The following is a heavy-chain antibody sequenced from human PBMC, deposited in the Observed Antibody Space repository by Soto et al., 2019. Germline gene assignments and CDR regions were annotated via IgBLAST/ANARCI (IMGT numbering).Heavy chain of an antibody. D-gene: IGHD2-2*01. V-gene: IGHV1-3*01. CDR1: GYTFTSYA. Sequence: QVQLVQSGAEVKKPGASVKVSCKASGYTFTSYAMHWVRQAPGQRLEWMGWINAGNGNTKYSQKFQGRVTITRDTXAXXAYMELSSLRSEDTAVYYCARDWCSSTSCYRGGSDYHGMDVWGQGTTVTVSS. CDR3: ARDWCSSTSCYRGGSDYHGMDV. CDR2: INAGNGNT. J-gene: IGHJ6*02.